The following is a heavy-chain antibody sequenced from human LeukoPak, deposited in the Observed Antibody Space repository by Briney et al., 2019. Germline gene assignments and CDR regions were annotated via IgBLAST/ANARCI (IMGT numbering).Heavy chain of an antibody. D-gene: IGHD3-16*01. CDR3: ARAGFGTAYNRFYYYMDV. Sequence: SETLSLTCAVSNYPITSDYYWVWIRQPPGQGLEWIGRIFHSGIAHYNPSLKSRVTMSVDTSRSQFSVNLNSVTAADTAVYYCARAGFGTAYNRFYYYMDVWGKGTTVTVSS. J-gene: IGHJ6*03. CDR1: NYPITSDYY. V-gene: IGHV4-38-2*01. CDR2: IFHSGIA.